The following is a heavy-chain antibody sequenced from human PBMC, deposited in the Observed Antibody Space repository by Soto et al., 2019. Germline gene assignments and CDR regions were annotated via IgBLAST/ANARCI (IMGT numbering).Heavy chain of an antibody. Sequence: LRLSWTASGFAFSNYGIHWVRQAPGRGLEWVAGIWSDGTNKFYAGSVRGRFTISRDNSXXXXXXQXNXLXAXXTAXYYCARDWWEEPAGKETVSQFDYWGKG. CDR1: GFAFSNYG. CDR3: ARDWWEEPAGKETVSQFDY. CDR2: IWSDGTNK. V-gene: IGHV3-33*01. D-gene: IGHD6-13*01. J-gene: IGHJ4*02.